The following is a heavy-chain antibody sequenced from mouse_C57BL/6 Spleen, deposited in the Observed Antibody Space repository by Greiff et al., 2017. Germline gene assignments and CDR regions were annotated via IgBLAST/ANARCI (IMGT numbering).Heavy chain of an antibody. J-gene: IGHJ4*01. Sequence: QVQLQQSGAELMKPGASVKLSCKATGYTFTGYWIEWVKQRPGHGLEWIGEILPGGGSTNYNEKFKGKATFTADTSSNTAYMQLSSLTTEDSAIYYCASSRLPFYAMDYWGQGTSVTVSS. CDR3: ASSRLPFYAMDY. V-gene: IGHV1-9*01. CDR2: ILPGGGST. CDR1: GYTFTGYW.